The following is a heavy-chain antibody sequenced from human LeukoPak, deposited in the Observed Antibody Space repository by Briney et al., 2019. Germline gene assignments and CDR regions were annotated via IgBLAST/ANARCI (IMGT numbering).Heavy chain of an antibody. D-gene: IGHD6-19*01. V-gene: IGHV3-33*01. J-gene: IGHJ4*02. Sequence: PGTSLRLSCAASGFTFSTYGMHWVRQVPGKGLECVAGIWEDGSNIYYADSVKGRFIISRDNSKNTLYLQMNSLGGEDTAVYYCARAGYNSGWYEYWGQGTLVTVSS. CDR2: IWEDGSNI. CDR3: ARAGYNSGWYEY. CDR1: GFTFSTYG.